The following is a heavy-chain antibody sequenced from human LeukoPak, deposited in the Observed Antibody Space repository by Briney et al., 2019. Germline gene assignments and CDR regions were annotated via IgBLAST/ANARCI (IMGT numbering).Heavy chain of an antibody. CDR2: IYYSGST. CDR1: GGSISSYY. Sequence: PSETLSLTCTVSGGSISSYYWSWIRQPPGKGLEWIGYIYYSGSTNYNPSLKSRVTISVDTSKNQFSLKLSSVTAADTAVYYCARSHYYGSGSYYIDYWRQGTLVTVSS. V-gene: IGHV4-59*08. J-gene: IGHJ4*02. D-gene: IGHD3-10*01. CDR3: ARSHYYGSGSYYIDY.